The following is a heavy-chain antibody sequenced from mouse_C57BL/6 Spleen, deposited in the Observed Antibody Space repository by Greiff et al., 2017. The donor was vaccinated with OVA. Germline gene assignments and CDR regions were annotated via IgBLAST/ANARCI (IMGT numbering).Heavy chain of an antibody. J-gene: IGHJ2*01. V-gene: IGHV1-15*01. Sequence: VHLVESGAELVRPGASVTLSCKASGYTFTDYEMHWVKQTPVHGLEWIGAIDPETGGTAYNQKFKGKAILTADKSSSTAYMELRSLTSEDSAVYYCTRWRDGYFDYWGQGTTLTVSS. CDR2: IDPETGGT. CDR3: TRWRDGYFDY. D-gene: IGHD3-3*01. CDR1: GYTFTDYE.